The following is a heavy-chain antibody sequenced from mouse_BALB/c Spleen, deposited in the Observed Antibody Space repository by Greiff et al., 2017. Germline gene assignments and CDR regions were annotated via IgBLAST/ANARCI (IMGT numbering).Heavy chain of an antibody. CDR1: GFNIKDTY. Sequence: EVQGVESGAELVKPGASVKLSCTASGFNIKDTYMHWVKQRPEQGLEWIGRIDPANGNTKYDPKFQGKATITADTSSNTAYLQLSSLTSEDTAVYYCARYGNYVPFDYWGQGTTLTVSS. V-gene: IGHV14-3*02. CDR3: ARYGNYVPFDY. CDR2: IDPANGNT. J-gene: IGHJ2*01. D-gene: IGHD2-1*01.